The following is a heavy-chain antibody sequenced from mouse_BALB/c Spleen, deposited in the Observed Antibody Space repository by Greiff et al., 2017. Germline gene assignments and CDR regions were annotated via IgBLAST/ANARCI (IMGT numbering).Heavy chain of an antibody. CDR3: AKAYYRDDTSTNLDY. D-gene: IGHD2-14*01. J-gene: IGHJ2*01. Sequence: EVKLVESGGGLVQPGGSLKLSCAASGFTFRSYGLSWVRPTPDKRLELVATINSNGGSTYYPDSVKGRFTISRDNAKNTLYLQMSSLKSEDTAMYYGAKAYYRDDTSTNLDYWGQGTTLTVSS. CDR1: GFTFRSYG. CDR2: INSNGGST. V-gene: IGHV5-6-3*01.